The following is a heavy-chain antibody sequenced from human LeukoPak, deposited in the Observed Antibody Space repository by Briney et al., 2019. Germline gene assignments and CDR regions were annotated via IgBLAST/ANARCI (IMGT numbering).Heavy chain of an antibody. V-gene: IGHV3-48*01. D-gene: IGHD6-13*01. CDR2: ISSSSSTI. CDR1: GFTFSSYV. CDR3: ATDRYSTFDY. Sequence: GGSLRLSCAASGFTFSSYVMNWVRQAPGKGLEWVSYISSSSSTIYYAGSVKGRFTISRDNAKNSLYLQMNSLRAEDTAVYYCATDRYSTFDYWGQGILVTVSS. J-gene: IGHJ4*02.